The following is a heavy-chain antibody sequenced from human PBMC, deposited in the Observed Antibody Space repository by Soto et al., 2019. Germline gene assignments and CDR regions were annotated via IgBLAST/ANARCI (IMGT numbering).Heavy chain of an antibody. J-gene: IGHJ4*02. CDR3: ARHNYGSGSTYFDY. Sequence: HVQLQESGPGLVKPSETLSLTCTVSGGSISSYYWSWIRQPPGKGLEWIGYIYYSGSTNYNPSLKSRVTISVDTSKSQFSLKLNSMTAADTAVYYCARHNYGSGSTYFDYWGQGTLVTVSS. CDR1: GGSISSYY. CDR2: IYYSGST. D-gene: IGHD3-10*01. V-gene: IGHV4-59*08.